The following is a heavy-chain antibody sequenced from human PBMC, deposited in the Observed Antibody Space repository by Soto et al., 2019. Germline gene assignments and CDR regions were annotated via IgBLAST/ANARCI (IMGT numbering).Heavy chain of an antibody. CDR2: VYHTGRT. D-gene: IGHD3-3*01. V-gene: IGHV4-61*01. J-gene: IGHJ4*02. Sequence: PSDTLARSCTFSGGSCKSGRYSWSWIRKPPGKGREWIGYVYHTGRTSYNPSLKSRVSISMDTSKTQLSLNLDSVTAADTDVYFCARDFASFDSWGQGTLVTV. CDR1: GGSCKSGRYS. CDR3: ARDFASFDS.